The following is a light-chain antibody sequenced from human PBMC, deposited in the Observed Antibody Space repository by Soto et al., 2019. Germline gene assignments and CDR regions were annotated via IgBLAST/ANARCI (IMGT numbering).Light chain of an antibody. CDR3: QQRRYWPVT. CDR1: QSVSSY. V-gene: IGKV3-11*01. J-gene: IGKJ1*01. CDR2: DAS. Sequence: EIVLTQSPAILSMSPGERATLSCRASQSVSSYFAWYQQKPDQAPRLLIYDASNRATGVPARFSGSGSGTDFTLTTSSLEPEDFAVYYCQQRRYWPVTFGQGTKVEIK.